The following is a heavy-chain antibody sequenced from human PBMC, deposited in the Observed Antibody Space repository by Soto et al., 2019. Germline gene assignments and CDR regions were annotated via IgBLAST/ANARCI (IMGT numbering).Heavy chain of an antibody. D-gene: IGHD3-10*01. Sequence: AGGSLRLSCAASGFTFSSYGMHWVRQAPGKGLEWVAVIWYDGSNKYYADSVKGRFTISRDNSKNTLYLQMNSLRAEDTAVYYCARARGSGVRHYYYYGMDVWGQGITVTVSS. J-gene: IGHJ6*02. CDR1: GFTFSSYG. V-gene: IGHV3-33*01. CDR2: IWYDGSNK. CDR3: ARARGSGVRHYYYYGMDV.